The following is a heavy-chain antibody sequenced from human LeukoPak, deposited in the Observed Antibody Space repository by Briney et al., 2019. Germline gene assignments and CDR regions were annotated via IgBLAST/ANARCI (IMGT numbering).Heavy chain of an antibody. CDR1: GGSISSSSYY. CDR3: ARLGYYDSSGYTEY. Sequence: PSETLSLTCTVSGGSISSSSYYWGWIRQPPGKGLEWIGSIYYSGSTYYNPSLKSRVTISVDTSKNQLSLKLSSVTAADTAVYYCARLGYYDSSGYTEYWGQGTLVTVSS. D-gene: IGHD3-22*01. V-gene: IGHV4-39*01. CDR2: IYYSGST. J-gene: IGHJ4*02.